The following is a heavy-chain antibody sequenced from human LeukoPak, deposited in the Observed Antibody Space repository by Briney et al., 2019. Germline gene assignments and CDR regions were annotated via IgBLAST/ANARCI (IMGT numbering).Heavy chain of an antibody. CDR2: FYYSGNT. V-gene: IGHV4-39*07. J-gene: IGHJ4*02. CDR1: GGSIISTSYY. CDR3: ASERRIAAAPYYFDY. Sequence: PSETLSLTCTVSGGSIISTSYYWGWIRQPPGKGLEWIGSFYYSGNTYYNPSLQSRVTMSVDTSKNQFSLRLSSVTAADTAFYYCASERRIAAAPYYFDYWGQGTLVTVSS. D-gene: IGHD6-13*01.